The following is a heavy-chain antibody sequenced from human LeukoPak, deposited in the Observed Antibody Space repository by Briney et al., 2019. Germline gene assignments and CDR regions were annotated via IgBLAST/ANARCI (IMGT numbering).Heavy chain of an antibody. J-gene: IGHJ4*02. CDR3: AREEDIVVVPAALVDY. CDR2: ISSCSSYI. CDR1: GFTFSSYS. Sequence: GGSLRLSSAASGFTFSSYSMNWVRQAPGKGLEWVSSISSCSSYIYYADSVKGRFTISRDNAKNPLYLQMNSLRAEDTAVYYCAREEDIVVVPAALVDYWGQGTLVTVSS. V-gene: IGHV3-21*01. D-gene: IGHD2-2*01.